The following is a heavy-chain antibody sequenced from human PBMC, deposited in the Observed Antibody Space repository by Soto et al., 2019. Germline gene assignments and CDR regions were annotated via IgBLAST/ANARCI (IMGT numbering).Heavy chain of an antibody. V-gene: IGHV1-69*13. CDR1: GVTFNRQD. J-gene: IGHJ4*02. CDR3: ARDRNSYELHSRPDY. CDR2: IIPMFGTP. D-gene: IGHD5-18*01. Sequence: ASVKVSCKASGVTFNRQDMRWVRQAPGQGLEWMGGIIPMFGTPHYAEKFQDRVTITADESTGTAYLELNSLRAEGTAVYYCARDRNSYELHSRPDYWGQGTLVTVSS.